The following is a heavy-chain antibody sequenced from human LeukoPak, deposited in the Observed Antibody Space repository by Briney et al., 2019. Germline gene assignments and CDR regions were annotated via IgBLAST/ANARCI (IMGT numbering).Heavy chain of an antibody. V-gene: IGHV3-21*01. CDR2: ISSSSSYI. Sequence: AGGSLRLSCAASGFTFSSYSMNWVRQAPGKGLEWVSSISSSSSYIYYADSVKGRFTISRDNAKNSLYLQMNSLRAEDTAVYYCARDPAFEFEYSSSNYWGQGTLVTVSS. CDR3: ARDPAFEFEYSSSNY. CDR1: GFTFSSYS. D-gene: IGHD6-6*01. J-gene: IGHJ4*02.